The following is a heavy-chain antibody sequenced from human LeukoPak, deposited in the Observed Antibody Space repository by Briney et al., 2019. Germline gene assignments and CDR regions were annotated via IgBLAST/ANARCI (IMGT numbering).Heavy chain of an antibody. J-gene: IGHJ6*02. CDR3: ARDRYGSGSYEGEEYYYYYGMDV. D-gene: IGHD3-10*01. Sequence: ASVKVSCTASGGTFSSYAISWVRQAPGQGLEWMGRIIPILGIANYAQKFQGRVTITADKSTSTAYMELSSLRSEDTAVYYCARDRYGSGSYEGEEYYYYYGMDVWGQGTTVTVSS. V-gene: IGHV1-69*04. CDR2: IIPILGIA. CDR1: GGTFSSYA.